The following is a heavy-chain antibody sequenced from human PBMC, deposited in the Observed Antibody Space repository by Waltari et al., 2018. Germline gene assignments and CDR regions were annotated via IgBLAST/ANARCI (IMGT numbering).Heavy chain of an antibody. Sequence: QVQLQESGPGLVKPSETLSLTCTVSGGSISTNYRSWIRQSPGKGLEWIGYIYGSGITNYNPSLKSRVTMSVDTPKSQISLKLYSVTAADTAVYYCARDGGSSSAFDIWGPGTMDTVSS. J-gene: IGHJ3*02. V-gene: IGHV4-59*01. CDR2: IYGSGIT. CDR1: GGSISTNY. CDR3: ARDGGSSSAFDI. D-gene: IGHD6-6*01.